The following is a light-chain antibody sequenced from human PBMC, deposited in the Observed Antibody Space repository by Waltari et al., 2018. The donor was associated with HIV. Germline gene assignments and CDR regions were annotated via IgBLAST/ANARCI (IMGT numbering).Light chain of an antibody. CDR3: TSFTSSSAWL. Sequence: QSALTQPASVSGSLGQSITFSCTGTSSDIGGYDYVSWYQQHTGKAPKIIIFDVTNRPSGVSYRFSGSKSGNTASLTISGLQAEDEADYYCTSFTSSSAWLFGGGTKLTVL. J-gene: IGLJ3*02. V-gene: IGLV2-14*03. CDR1: SSDIGGYDY. CDR2: DVT.